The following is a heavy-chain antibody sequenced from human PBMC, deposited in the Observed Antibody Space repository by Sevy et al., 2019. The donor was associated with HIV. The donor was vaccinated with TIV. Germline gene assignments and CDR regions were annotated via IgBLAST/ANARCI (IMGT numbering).Heavy chain of an antibody. CDR3: ARESREYRMHV. V-gene: IGHV3-48*03. D-gene: IGHD2-2*02. Sequence: GGSLRLSCAASGFTFSSYDMNWVRQAPGKGPGWVSYISSSDSSIYYADSVKARFTISRDNAKNSLYLQMNSLRAEDTAVYYCARESREYRMHVWGKGTTVTVSS. CDR2: ISSSDSSI. J-gene: IGHJ6*03. CDR1: GFTFSSYD.